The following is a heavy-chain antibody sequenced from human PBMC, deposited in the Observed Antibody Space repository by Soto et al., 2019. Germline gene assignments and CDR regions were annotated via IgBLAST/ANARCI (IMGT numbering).Heavy chain of an antibody. Sequence: QVQLVESGGGVVQPGRSLRLSCAASGFTFSSYGMHWVRQAPGKGLEWVALIWYDGSNKYYADSVKGRFTISRDNSKNTLYLQMNSVRAEDTAVYYCARGAGGRSSHYYYGMDVWGQGTTVTVSS. D-gene: IGHD3-10*01. CDR3: ARGAGGRSSHYYYGMDV. CDR1: GFTFSSYG. V-gene: IGHV3-33*01. J-gene: IGHJ6*02. CDR2: IWYDGSNK.